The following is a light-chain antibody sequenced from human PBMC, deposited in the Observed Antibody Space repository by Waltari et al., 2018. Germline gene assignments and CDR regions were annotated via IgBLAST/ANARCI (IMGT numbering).Light chain of an antibody. Sequence: KTTQPPSSVSASVGHTVTPTCRAGQDISGALAWYQQKPGQAPNLLIYAVSSLQSGVPSRFSGSGSGTEFTLPISSLQPEDLATYYCQQGSSFPPTFGQGTKVEIK. CDR3: QQGSSFPPT. CDR1: QDISGA. J-gene: IGKJ1*01. V-gene: IGKV1-12*01. CDR2: AVS.